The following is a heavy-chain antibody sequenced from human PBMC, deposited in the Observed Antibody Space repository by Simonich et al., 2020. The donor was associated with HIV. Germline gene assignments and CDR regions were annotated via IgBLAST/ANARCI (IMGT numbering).Heavy chain of an antibody. D-gene: IGHD4-17*01. CDR3: AREDFGDYGGKHFDY. CDR2: FITIFGTS. V-gene: IGHV1-69*13. CDR1: GGTFSSYA. J-gene: IGHJ4*02. Sequence: QVQLVQSGAEVKKPGSSVKVSCKASGGTFSSYAISWVRLAPGKGLEWMGRFITIFGTSNYAQKFQGIVTITVDESPSTAYMELNSLTSEDTAIYYCAREDFGDYGGKHFDYWGQGTLVTVSS.